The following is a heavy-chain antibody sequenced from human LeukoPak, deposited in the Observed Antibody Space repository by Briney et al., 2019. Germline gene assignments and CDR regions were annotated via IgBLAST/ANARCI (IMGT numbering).Heavy chain of an antibody. CDR3: ARDRAPYYYGSGSYYGNWFDP. D-gene: IGHD3-10*01. J-gene: IGHJ5*02. V-gene: IGHV4-61*02. Sequence: PSQTLSLTCTVSGGSIYSGSYYWNWIRQPAGKGLEWIGRIYTSGSTNYNPSLKSRVTISVDTSKNQFSLKLRSVTAADTAIYYCARDRAPYYYGSGSYYGNWFDPWGQGTLVTVSS. CDR1: GGSIYSGSYY. CDR2: IYTSGST.